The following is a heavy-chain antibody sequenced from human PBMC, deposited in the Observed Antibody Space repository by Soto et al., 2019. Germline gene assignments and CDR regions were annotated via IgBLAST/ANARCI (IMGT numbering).Heavy chain of an antibody. CDR1: GFTFSSYG. V-gene: IGHV3-33*01. Sequence: GGSLRLSCAASGFTFSSYGMHWVRQAPGKGLEWVAVIWYDGSNKYYADSVKGRFAISRDNSKNTLYLQMNSPRAEDTAVYYCARRLPDYSGYDWWYYYYGMDVWGQGTTVTVSS. J-gene: IGHJ6*02. CDR3: ARRLPDYSGYDWWYYYYGMDV. D-gene: IGHD5-12*01. CDR2: IWYDGSNK.